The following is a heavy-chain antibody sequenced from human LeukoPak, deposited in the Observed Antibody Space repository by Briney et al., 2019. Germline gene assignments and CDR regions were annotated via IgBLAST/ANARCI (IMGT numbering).Heavy chain of an antibody. Sequence: GGSLRLSCAASGFNFSSYEMNWVRQAPGKGLEWVSYISTSHSIIYYADSVKGRFTISRDNAKNSLYLQMNSLRAEDTAVYYCARAGNIRFDYWGQGTLVTVSS. CDR1: GFNFSSYE. CDR3: ARAGNIRFDY. J-gene: IGHJ4*02. D-gene: IGHD1/OR15-1a*01. CDR2: ISTSHSII. V-gene: IGHV3-48*03.